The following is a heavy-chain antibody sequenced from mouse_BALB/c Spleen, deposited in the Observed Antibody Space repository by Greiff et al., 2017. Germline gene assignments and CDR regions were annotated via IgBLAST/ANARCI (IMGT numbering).Heavy chain of an antibody. CDR1: GYSIPSGYY. CDR2: ISYDGSN. Sequence: DVKLQESGPGLVKPSQSLSLTCSVTGYSIPSGYYWNWIRQFPGNKLEWMGYISYDGSNNYNPSLKNRISITRDTSKNQFFLKLNSVTTEDTATYYCARDGRFAYWGQGTLVTVSA. V-gene: IGHV3-6*02. J-gene: IGHJ3*01. CDR3: ARDGRFAY.